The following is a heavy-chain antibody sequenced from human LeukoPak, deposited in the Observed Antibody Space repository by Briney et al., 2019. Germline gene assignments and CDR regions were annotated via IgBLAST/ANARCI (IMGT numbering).Heavy chain of an antibody. CDR1: GFTFSDYY. D-gene: IGHD1-26*01. CDR3: ARDSFFGGSSYSAFDY. V-gene: IGHV3-11*01. Sequence: GGSLRLSCAASGFTFSDYYMSWIRQAPGKGLEWVSYISSSGSTIYYADSVKGRFTISRDNAKDSLYLQMNSLRAEDTAVYYCARDSFFGGSSYSAFDYWGQGTLVTVSS. CDR2: ISSSGSTI. J-gene: IGHJ4*02.